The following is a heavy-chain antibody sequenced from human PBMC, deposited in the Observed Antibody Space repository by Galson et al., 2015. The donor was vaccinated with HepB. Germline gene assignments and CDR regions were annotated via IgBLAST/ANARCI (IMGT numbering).Heavy chain of an antibody. J-gene: IGHJ4*02. CDR2: INPSGGST. CDR3: AREVLYDSSGYYPQDFDY. CDR1: GYTFTSYY. D-gene: IGHD3-22*01. Sequence: SVKVSCKASGYTFTSYYMHWVRQAPGQGLEWMGIINPSGGSTSYAQKFQGRVTMTRDTSTSTVYMELSSLRSEDTAVYYCAREVLYDSSGYYPQDFDYWGQGTLVTVSS. V-gene: IGHV1-46*03.